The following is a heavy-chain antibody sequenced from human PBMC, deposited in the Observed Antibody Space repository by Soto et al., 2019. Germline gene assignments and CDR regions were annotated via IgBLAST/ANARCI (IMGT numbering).Heavy chain of an antibody. Sequence: SLRLSCAASGFALSSCWKSWVRQAPGKGLERVGNIKQDGSEKYYVDSVKGRFTISRDNAKNSLYLQMNSLRAEDTAVYYCACLYSSGWYDYYRMDVWGQGTTVTVSS. CDR2: IKQDGSEK. J-gene: IGHJ6*02. D-gene: IGHD6-19*01. CDR1: GFALSSCW. V-gene: IGHV3-7*01. CDR3: ACLYSSGWYDYYRMDV.